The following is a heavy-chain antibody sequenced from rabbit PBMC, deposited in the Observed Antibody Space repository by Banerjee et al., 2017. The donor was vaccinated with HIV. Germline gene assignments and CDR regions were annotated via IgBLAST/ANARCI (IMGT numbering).Heavy chain of an antibody. CDR1: GFAFTTYY. D-gene: IGHD1-1*01. Sequence: QELKESGGRLVTPGGSLILSCKASGFAFTTYYMSWVRQAPGKGLEWIGSIDTSNGDTDYANWPKGRFTISKTSSTTVTLQMTSLTAADTAAYFCARNYVNAFDPWGPGTLVTVS. CDR2: IDTSNGDT. J-gene: IGHJ2*01. CDR3: ARNYVNAFDP. V-gene: IGHV1S40*01.